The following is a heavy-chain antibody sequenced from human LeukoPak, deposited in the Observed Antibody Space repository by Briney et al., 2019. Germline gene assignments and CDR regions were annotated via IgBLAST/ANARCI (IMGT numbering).Heavy chain of an antibody. J-gene: IGHJ5*02. V-gene: IGHV3-23*01. CDR3: ARVAGWHWFDP. D-gene: IGHD6-19*01. CDR1: GFTFTTYG. Sequence: PGGSLRLSCAASGFTFTTYGLTWVRQAPGRGLEWVSSIRPSGDNTYYGDSVKGRFTVSRDNSKNTVYLEMNNMRVDDTAVYYCARVAGWHWFDPWGQGTLVTVSS. CDR2: IRPSGDNT.